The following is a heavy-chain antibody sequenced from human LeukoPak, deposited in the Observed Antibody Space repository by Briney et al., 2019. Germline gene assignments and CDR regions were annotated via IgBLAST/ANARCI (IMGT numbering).Heavy chain of an antibody. V-gene: IGHV1-46*01. CDR2: INPSGGST. J-gene: IGHJ4*02. CDR3: AREPQTYYDFWSGYPSLDY. D-gene: IGHD3-3*01. CDR1: GYTFTSYY. Sequence: ASVKVSCKASGYTFTSYYMHWVRQAPGQGLEWMGIINPSGGSTSYAQKFQGRVTMTRDTSTSTVYMELSSLRSEDTAVYYCAREPQTYYDFWSGYPSLDYWGQGTLVTVSS.